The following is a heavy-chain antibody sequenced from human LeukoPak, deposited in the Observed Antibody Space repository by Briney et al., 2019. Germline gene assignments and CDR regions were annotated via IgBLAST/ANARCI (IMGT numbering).Heavy chain of an antibody. J-gene: IGHJ4*02. Sequence: SQTLSLTCAISGDSVSSNSAAWNWIRQSPSRGLEWLGRTYYRSKWYNDYAVSVKSRITINPDTSKNQFSLQLNSVTPEDTAVYYCARDYYDSSGYPNPLDYWGQGTLVTVPS. CDR2: TYYRSKWYN. D-gene: IGHD3-22*01. CDR1: GDSVSSNSAA. CDR3: ARDYYDSSGYPNPLDY. V-gene: IGHV6-1*01.